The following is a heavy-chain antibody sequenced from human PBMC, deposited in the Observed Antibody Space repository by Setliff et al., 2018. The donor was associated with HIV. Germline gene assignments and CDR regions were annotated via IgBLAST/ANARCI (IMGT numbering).Heavy chain of an antibody. J-gene: IGHJ5*02. D-gene: IGHD7-27*01. CDR3: ARAPYWGPRPGWFDP. Sequence: SETLSLTCNVPGDSISNNGFFWGWIRQHPGMGLEWIGSIYYSGTIYYNPSLKSRLIISLDTSKNQFSLKLSSVTAADTAVYYCARAPYWGPRPGWFDPWGQGTLVTVSS. V-gene: IGHV4-31*03. CDR2: IYYSGTI. CDR1: GDSISNNGFF.